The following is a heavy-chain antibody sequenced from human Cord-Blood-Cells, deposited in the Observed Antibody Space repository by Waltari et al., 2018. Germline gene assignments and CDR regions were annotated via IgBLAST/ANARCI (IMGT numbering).Heavy chain of an antibody. D-gene: IGHD3-22*01. CDR2: INHSGST. Sequence: QVQLQQWGAGLLKPSETLSLTCAVYGGSLSGYYWSWIRHPPGKGLEWIGEINHSGSTNYNPSLKSRVTISVDTSKNQFSLKLSSVTAADTAVYYCARGFHYDSSGYYFDYWGQGTLVTVSS. J-gene: IGHJ4*02. CDR1: GGSLSGYY. CDR3: ARGFHYDSSGYYFDY. V-gene: IGHV4-34*01.